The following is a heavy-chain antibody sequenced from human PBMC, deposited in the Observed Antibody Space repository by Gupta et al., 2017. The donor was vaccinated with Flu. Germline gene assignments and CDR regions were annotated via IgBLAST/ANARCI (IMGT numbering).Heavy chain of an antibody. D-gene: IGHD6-19*01. V-gene: IGHV3-33*01. CDR3: ARSGTDSSGWYLYYYYGMDV. J-gene: IGHJ6*02. CDR1: GFTFSSYG. Sequence: QVQLVESGGGVVQPGRSLRLSCAAAGFTFSSYGTHWVPQAPGKGLEWVAVIWYDGSNKYYADSVKGRFTISRDNSKNTLYLQMNSLRAEDTAVYYCARSGTDSSGWYLYYYYGMDVWGQGTTVTVSS. CDR2: IWYDGSNK.